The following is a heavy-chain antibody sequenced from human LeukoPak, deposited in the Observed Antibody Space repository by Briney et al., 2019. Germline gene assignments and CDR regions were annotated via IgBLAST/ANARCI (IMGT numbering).Heavy chain of an antibody. CDR1: GFTFSSYA. V-gene: IGHV3-7*01. J-gene: IGHJ4*02. CDR2: INPAGSET. D-gene: IGHD5-12*01. Sequence: GGSLRLSCAASGFTFSSYAMSSVRQAPGTGLEWVANINPAGSETFHVDPVKGRFSISRDHAKNLVYLQMNSLRAEDMAVYYCATFGLVAALDLWGQGTLVTVSS. CDR3: ATFGLVAALDL.